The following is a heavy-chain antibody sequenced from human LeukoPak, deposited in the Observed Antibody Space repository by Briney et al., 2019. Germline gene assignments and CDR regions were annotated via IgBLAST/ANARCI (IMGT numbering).Heavy chain of an antibody. J-gene: IGHJ6*03. CDR3: ARDYYYGSGSYSAYYYMDV. CDR1: GYTFTSYY. D-gene: IGHD3-10*01. V-gene: IGHV1-46*01. CDR2: INPSGGST. Sequence: ASVKVSCKASGYTFTSYYMHWVRQAPGQGLEWMGIINPSGGSTSYAQKFRGRVTMTRDMSTRTVYMELSSLRSEDTAVYYCARDYYYGSGSYSAYYYMDVWGKGTTVTVSS.